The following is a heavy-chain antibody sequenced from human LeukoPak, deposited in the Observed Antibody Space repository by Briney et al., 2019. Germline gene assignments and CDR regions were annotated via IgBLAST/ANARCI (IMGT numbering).Heavy chain of an antibody. Sequence: PGGSLRLSCAASGFTFSNYWMHWVRHAPGKGLVWVSQINTDGSSANYADSVKGRFTISRDNAKNTPYLQMNSVRAEDTAVYYCASAVGITMTKNAFDIWGQGTMVTVSS. D-gene: IGHD3-22*01. CDR1: GFTFSNYW. CDR2: INTDGSSA. CDR3: ASAVGITMTKNAFDI. J-gene: IGHJ3*02. V-gene: IGHV3-74*01.